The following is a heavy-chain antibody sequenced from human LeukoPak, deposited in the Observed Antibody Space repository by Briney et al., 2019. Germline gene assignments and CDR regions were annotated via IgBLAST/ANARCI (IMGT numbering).Heavy chain of an antibody. J-gene: IGHJ4*02. V-gene: IGHV3-69-1*01. CDR2: ITSRGST. CDR3: ARSLGGSYYGAGSSPGD. CDR1: QFTFNAYT. Sequence: GGSLRLSCVTSQFTFNAYTMNWVRQAPGTGLEWVASITSRGSTYCADSVKGRFTISRDNTQKSLYLQMSSLRAEDTSVYYCARSLGGSYYGAGSSPGDWGQGTLVTVSS. D-gene: IGHD3-10*01.